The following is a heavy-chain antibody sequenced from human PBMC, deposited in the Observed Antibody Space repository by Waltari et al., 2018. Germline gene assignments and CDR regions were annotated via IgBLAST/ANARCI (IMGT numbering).Heavy chain of an antibody. Sequence: EVQVVESGGTLVQPEGSLRLSCAASGFTFSGYSMTWVRQAPGKGLEGVSMISGSGDTTYDANSVKGRFSISRDNSKNTVFLHMNSLRAEDTAVYYCATDWAGTSCNGDCLENWGQGTLVTVSS. CDR3: ATDWAGTSCNGDCLEN. J-gene: IGHJ4*02. D-gene: IGHD2-21*02. CDR2: ISGSGDTT. CDR1: GFTFSGYS. V-gene: IGHV3-23*04.